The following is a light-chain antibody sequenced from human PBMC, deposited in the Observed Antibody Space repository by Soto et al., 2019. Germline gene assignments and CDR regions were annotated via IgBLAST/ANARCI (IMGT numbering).Light chain of an antibody. CDR1: QGISSN. V-gene: IGKV1-9*01. CDR3: QQLNTYTRT. CDR2: AAS. J-gene: IGKJ1*01. Sequence: DIQLTQAPSFLSASVGDRVTITCRASQGISSNLAWYQQKPGKAPKLLIYAASTLQSGVPSRFSGSGSGTEFTLTISSLQPADFATYYCQQLNTYTRTFGQGTKVDIK.